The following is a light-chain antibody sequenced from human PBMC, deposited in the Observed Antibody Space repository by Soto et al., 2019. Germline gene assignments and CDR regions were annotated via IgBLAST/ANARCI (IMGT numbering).Light chain of an antibody. V-gene: IGKV3-20*01. CDR2: DAS. CDR3: QQYENSVMYT. J-gene: IGKJ2*01. Sequence: EIVLTQSPGTLSLSPGERATLSCRTSQGVSSAFFACYQQKPAQAPSLLIYDASIRATGIPDRFSGSVSGTDFTISISRLEPEDSAVYYCQQYENSVMYTFGQGTKLEIK. CDR1: QGVSSAF.